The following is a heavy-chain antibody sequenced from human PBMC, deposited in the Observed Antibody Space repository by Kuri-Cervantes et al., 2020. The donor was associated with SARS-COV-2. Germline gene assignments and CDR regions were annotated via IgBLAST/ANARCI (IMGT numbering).Heavy chain of an antibody. CDR1: GFTFDDYA. D-gene: IGHD3-3*01. J-gene: IGHJ4*02. CDR2: ISGSGGST. V-gene: IGHV3-9*01. CDR3: AKVETANLDY. Sequence: GGSLRLSCAASGFTFDDYAMHWVRQAPGKGLEWVSGISGSGGSTYYADSVKGRFTISRDNSKNSLYLEMNSPRPEDTAVYYCAKVETANLDYWGQGTLVHVSS.